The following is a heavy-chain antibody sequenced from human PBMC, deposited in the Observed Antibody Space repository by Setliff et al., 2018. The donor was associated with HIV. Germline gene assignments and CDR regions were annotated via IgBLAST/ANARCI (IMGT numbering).Heavy chain of an antibody. CDR1: GYGFNTYG. J-gene: IGHJ3*02. V-gene: IGHV1-18*01. D-gene: IGHD3-10*01. CDR2: IRAYNGKT. CDR3: ARDWNYFASGSNPFDI. Sequence: ASVKVSCKPSGYGFNTYGIGWMRQAPGQGLEGMGWIRAYNGKTNLAQRFQCRLTVTTDSSTSTAYMELRSLRSDDSAVYFGARDWNYFASGSNPFDIWGQGTMVTVSS.